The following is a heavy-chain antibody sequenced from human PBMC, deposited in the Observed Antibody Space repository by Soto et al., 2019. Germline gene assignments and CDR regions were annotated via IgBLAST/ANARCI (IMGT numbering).Heavy chain of an antibody. Sequence: TLSLSCPVSGGSISSGGYYWSWIRQHPGKGLEWIGYIYYSGSTYYNPSLKSRVTISVDTSKNQFSLKLSSVTAADTDVYYCARDEVGNRLSWGQGTLVTVSS. CDR2: IYYSGST. CDR3: ARDEVGNRLS. J-gene: IGHJ4*02. CDR1: GGSISSGGYY. V-gene: IGHV4-31*03. D-gene: IGHD1-26*01.